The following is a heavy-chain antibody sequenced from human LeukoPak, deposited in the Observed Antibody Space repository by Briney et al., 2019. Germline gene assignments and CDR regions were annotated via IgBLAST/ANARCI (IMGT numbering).Heavy chain of an antibody. CDR1: GYTFTSYD. J-gene: IGHJ4*02. D-gene: IGHD3-3*01. CDR3: ARGKSGRQSYYFDY. Sequence: ASVKVSCKASGYTFTSYDINWVRQATGQGLEWMGWMNPNSGNTGYAQKFQGRVTITRNTSISTAYMELSSLRSEDTAVYYCARGKSGRQSYYFDYWGQGTLVTVSS. V-gene: IGHV1-8*03. CDR2: MNPNSGNT.